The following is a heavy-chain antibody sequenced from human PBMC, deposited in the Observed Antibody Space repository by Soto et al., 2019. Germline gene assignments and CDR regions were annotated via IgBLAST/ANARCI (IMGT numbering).Heavy chain of an antibody. CDR3: APGTTVFGLLIPPFDP. J-gene: IGHJ5*02. D-gene: IGHD3-3*01. CDR2: INHTGGT. CDR1: GGCVNAYY. V-gene: IGHV4-34*01. Sequence: PSETLSLTGAVYGGCVNAYYWNWIRQPPGKGLEWIGEINHTGGTHYNPSLKSRVTMSVDTSKNQFSLRLSSVTAADTAIYYCAPGTTVFGLLIPPFDPWGQGTQVTVSS.